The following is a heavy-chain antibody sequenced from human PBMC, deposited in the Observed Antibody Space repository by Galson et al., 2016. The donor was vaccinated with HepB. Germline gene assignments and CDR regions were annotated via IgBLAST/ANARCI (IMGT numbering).Heavy chain of an antibody. Sequence: SLRLSCAASGFTFSSYSLNWVRQAPGKGLEWVSYISGSSSIIYYADSAKGRFTISRDNAKNSLYLQMNSLRAEDTAVYYCARGEPPDGYWGQGTLVTVSS. CDR2: ISGSSSII. CDR3: ARGEPPDGY. V-gene: IGHV3-48*01. D-gene: IGHD1-26*01. CDR1: GFTFSSYS. J-gene: IGHJ4*02.